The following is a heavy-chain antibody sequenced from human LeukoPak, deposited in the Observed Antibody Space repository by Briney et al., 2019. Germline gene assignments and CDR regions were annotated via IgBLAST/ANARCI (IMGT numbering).Heavy chain of an antibody. D-gene: IGHD3-3*01. CDR1: GYTLTELS. Sequence: ASVKVSCKVSGYTLTELSMHWVRQAPGQGLEWMGWISAYNGNTNYAQKLQGRVTMTTDTSTSTAYMELRSLRSDDTAVYYCARDLNYDFWSGYGREQNFDYWGQGTLVTVSS. J-gene: IGHJ4*02. CDR2: ISAYNGNT. CDR3: ARDLNYDFWSGYGREQNFDY. V-gene: IGHV1-18*01.